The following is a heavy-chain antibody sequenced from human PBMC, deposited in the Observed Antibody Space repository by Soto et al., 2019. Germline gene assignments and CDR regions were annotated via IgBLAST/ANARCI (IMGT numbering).Heavy chain of an antibody. D-gene: IGHD2-15*01. CDR2: IYYSGST. CDR3: ARSPLGYCSGGSCPSPPDWFDP. J-gene: IGHJ5*02. V-gene: IGHV4-31*03. Sequence: SETLSLTCTVSGGSISSGGYYWSWIRQHPGKGLEWIGYIYYSGSTYYNPSLKSRVTISVDTSKNQFSLRLSSVTAADTAVYYCARSPLGYCSGGSCPSPPDWFDPWGQGTLVTVSS. CDR1: GGSISSGGYY.